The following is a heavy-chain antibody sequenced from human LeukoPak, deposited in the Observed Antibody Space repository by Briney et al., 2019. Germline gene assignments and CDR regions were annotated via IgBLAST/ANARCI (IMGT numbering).Heavy chain of an antibody. Sequence: SETLSLTCAVYGGSFSGYSWTWIRQPPGKGLEWIGEINHSGSTNYNPSLKSRVTISVDTSKNQFSLKLSSVTAADTAVYYCARTVGATMIDYWGQGTLVTVSS. D-gene: IGHD1-26*01. V-gene: IGHV4-34*01. CDR1: GGSFSGYS. CDR2: INHSGST. CDR3: ARTVGATMIDY. J-gene: IGHJ4*02.